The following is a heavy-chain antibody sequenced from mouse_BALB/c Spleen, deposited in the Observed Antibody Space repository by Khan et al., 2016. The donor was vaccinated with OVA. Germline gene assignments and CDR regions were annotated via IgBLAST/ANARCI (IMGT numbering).Heavy chain of an antibody. D-gene: IGHD1-1*01. CDR2: INPSTGYS. CDR1: GYTFTSYW. Sequence: QVQLKESGAELAKPGASVKMSCKASGYTFTSYWMHWVKQRPGQGLEWIGYINPSTGYSEFNQTFKDKATLTADKSSSTAYMQLSSLTSDDSAVYYGANHGSTSAWLAYWGQGTLVTVSA. J-gene: IGHJ3*01. CDR3: ANHGSTSAWLAY. V-gene: IGHV1-7*01.